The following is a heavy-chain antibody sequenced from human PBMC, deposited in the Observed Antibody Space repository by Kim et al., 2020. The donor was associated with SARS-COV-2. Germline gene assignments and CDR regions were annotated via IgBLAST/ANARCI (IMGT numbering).Heavy chain of an antibody. V-gene: IGHV3-7*01. J-gene: IGHJ4*02. Sequence: GGSLRLSCVASGFTFSSSWMSWVRKAPGKGPEWVANIKEDGSEKYYVDSLKGRCTISRDNAKNSLYLQMNSLRVEDTAVYYCARGVEYWGQGTLITVSS. CDR1: GFTFSSSW. CDR2: IKEDGSEK. CDR3: ARGVEY.